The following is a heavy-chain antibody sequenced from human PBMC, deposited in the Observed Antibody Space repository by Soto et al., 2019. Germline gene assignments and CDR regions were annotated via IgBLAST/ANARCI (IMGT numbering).Heavy chain of an antibody. J-gene: IGHJ4*02. CDR2: ISSRSNYI. D-gene: IGHD3-9*01. V-gene: IGHV3-21*01. Sequence: GGSLRLSCAASGFSLSTYSMNWVRQAPGKGLEWVASISSRSNYIYYGDSVKGRFNISRDNAKNSLYLQMSSLRAEDTAVYYCAREPAGDILTGSIHFDFWGQGTLVTVSS. CDR1: GFSLSTYS. CDR3: AREPAGDILTGSIHFDF.